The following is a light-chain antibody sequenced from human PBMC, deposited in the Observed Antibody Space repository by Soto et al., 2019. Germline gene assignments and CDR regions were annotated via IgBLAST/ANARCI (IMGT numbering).Light chain of an antibody. Sequence: QSVLTQPPSVSAAPGQKVTISCSGGSSNIGNNYVSWYQQLPGTAPKLLIYDNNKRPSGIPDRFSGSKSGTSATLGITGLQTGDEADYYCGTWDSSLSAGMFGGGTKLTVL. CDR2: DNN. J-gene: IGLJ3*02. CDR3: GTWDSSLSAGM. V-gene: IGLV1-51*01. CDR1: SSNIGNNY.